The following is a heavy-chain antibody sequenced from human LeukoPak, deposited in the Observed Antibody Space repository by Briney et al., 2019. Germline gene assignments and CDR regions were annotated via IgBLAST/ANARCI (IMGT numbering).Heavy chain of an antibody. CDR2: IYHSGST. D-gene: IGHD5-12*01. Sequence: LETLSLTCAVSGYSISSGYYWGWIRQPPGKGLEWIGSIYHSGSTYYNPSLKSRVTISVDTSKNQFSLKLSSVTAADTAVYYCAREGYSGYDPKNYFDYWGQGTLVTVSS. CDR3: AREGYSGYDPKNYFDY. V-gene: IGHV4-38-2*02. CDR1: GYSISSGYY. J-gene: IGHJ4*02.